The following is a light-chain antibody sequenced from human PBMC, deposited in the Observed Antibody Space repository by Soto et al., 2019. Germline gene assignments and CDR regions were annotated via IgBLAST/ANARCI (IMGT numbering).Light chain of an antibody. CDR3: QQSSSSPIP. V-gene: IGKV3-20*01. CDR1: QSVRGN. J-gene: IGKJ5*01. CDR2: AAS. Sequence: EIVLKQSPATLSLSPGERATLSCRASQSVRGNLAWYQQKPGQSPRLLMYAASSRATGTPDRFSGSGSGTDFTLTISRLEAEDFAVYYCQQSSSSPIPFGQVTLLAIK.